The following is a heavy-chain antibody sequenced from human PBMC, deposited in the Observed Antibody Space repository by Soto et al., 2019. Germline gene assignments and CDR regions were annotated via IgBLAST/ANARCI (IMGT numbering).Heavy chain of an antibody. Sequence: EVQLVESGGGLVQPGGSLRLSCAASGFTFSSYWMHWVRQAPGKGLMWVSRINRDGSTTSYADSVKGRFTISRDNAKNTLYLQTNSLRAEDTAVYYCARDEDSSGWYYFDYWGQGTLVTVSS. D-gene: IGHD6-19*01. CDR3: ARDEDSSGWYYFDY. CDR2: INRDGSTT. V-gene: IGHV3-74*01. J-gene: IGHJ4*02. CDR1: GFTFSSYW.